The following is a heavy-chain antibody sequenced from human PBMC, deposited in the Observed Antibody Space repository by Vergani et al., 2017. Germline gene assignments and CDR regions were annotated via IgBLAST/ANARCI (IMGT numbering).Heavy chain of an antibody. Sequence: QVQLQESGPGLVKPSQTLSLTCSVSGDSISSGVYYWNWIRQHPGKGLEWIGYIYSTGSTHHNPSLRRRINMSVDTSKNQFSLKLNSVTPADTAMYYCARGPIAVAAHYWYFDLWGRGTLVTVSS. D-gene: IGHD6-19*01. CDR3: ARGPIAVAAHYWYFDL. V-gene: IGHV4-31*03. CDR1: GDSISSGVYY. CDR2: IYSTGST. J-gene: IGHJ2*01.